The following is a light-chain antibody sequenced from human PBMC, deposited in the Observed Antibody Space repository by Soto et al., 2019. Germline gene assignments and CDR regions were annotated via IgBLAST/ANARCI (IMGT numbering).Light chain of an antibody. V-gene: IGKV3-20*01. J-gene: IGKJ1*01. Sequence: EIVLTQSPGTLSLSPGERASLSFTASQSVSGSYLAWYQQKPGQAPRLLIYGASNRATGIPDRFSGSGSGTDFTLTISRLEPEDFAVYYCQQYVTSPWAFGQGTKVDIK. CDR3: QQYVTSPWA. CDR2: GAS. CDR1: QSVSGSY.